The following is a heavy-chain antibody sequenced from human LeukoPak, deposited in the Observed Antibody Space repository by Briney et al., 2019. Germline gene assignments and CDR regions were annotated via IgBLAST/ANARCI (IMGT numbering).Heavy chain of an antibody. Sequence: ASVKVSCKASGYTSNGFYLHWVRQAPGQGLEWMGWINPNSGGTNYAQKFQGRVTMTRDTSISTAYMELSRLRSDDTAVYYCARWMATVTTPDYWGQGTLVTVSS. J-gene: IGHJ4*02. V-gene: IGHV1-2*02. D-gene: IGHD4-11*01. CDR2: INPNSGGT. CDR3: ARWMATVTTPDY. CDR1: GYTSNGFY.